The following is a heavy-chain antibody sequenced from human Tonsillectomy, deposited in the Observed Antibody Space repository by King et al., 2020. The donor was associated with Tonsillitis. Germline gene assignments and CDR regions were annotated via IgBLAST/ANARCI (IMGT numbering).Heavy chain of an antibody. CDR2: INQSGST. CDR1: GGSFSGHY. V-gene: IGHV4-34*01. J-gene: IGHJ6*03. Sequence: VQLQQWGAGLLKPSETLSLTCAVYGGSFSGHYWNWIRQPPGKGLGWIGEINQSGSTKYNPSLKSRVTISEDTSKNQFSLKLTSVTAADTGVYYCVRVYDFWSGYYYSYMDVWGKGTTVTVSS. D-gene: IGHD3-3*01. CDR3: VRVYDFWSGYYYSYMDV.